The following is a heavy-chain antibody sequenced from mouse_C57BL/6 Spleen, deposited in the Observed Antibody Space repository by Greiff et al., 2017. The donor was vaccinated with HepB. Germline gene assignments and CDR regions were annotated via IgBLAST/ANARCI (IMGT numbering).Heavy chain of an antibody. D-gene: IGHD2-4*01. CDR3: ARYDYYWYFDV. V-gene: IGHV1-64*01. CDR1: GYTFTSYW. CDR2: IHPNSGST. Sequence: QVQLQQPGAELVKPGASVKLSCKASGYTFTSYWMHWVKKRPGQGLEWIGMIHPNSGSTNYNEKFKSKATLTVDKSSSTAYMQLSSLTSEDSAIYYCARYDYYWYFDVWGTGTTVTVSS. J-gene: IGHJ1*03.